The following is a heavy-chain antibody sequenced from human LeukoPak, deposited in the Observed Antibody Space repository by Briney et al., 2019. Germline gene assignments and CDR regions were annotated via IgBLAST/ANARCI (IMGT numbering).Heavy chain of an antibody. CDR1: GFSVSSNY. Sequence: GGSLRLSCAASGFSVSSNYMTWVRQAPGKGLECVSVIYGGGNTYYADSVGGRFTISRDNSKNTLYLQMNSLRVEDTAMYYCARGRWSSSGYQDYWGRGTLVTVSS. D-gene: IGHD3-22*01. J-gene: IGHJ4*02. CDR2: IYGGGNT. CDR3: ARGRWSSSGYQDY. V-gene: IGHV3-53*01.